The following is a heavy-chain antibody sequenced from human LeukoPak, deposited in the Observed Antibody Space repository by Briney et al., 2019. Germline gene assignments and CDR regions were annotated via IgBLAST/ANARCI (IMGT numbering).Heavy chain of an antibody. CDR1: GYTFTSYG. D-gene: IGHD3-22*01. J-gene: IGHJ3*02. CDR2: ISAYNGNT. V-gene: IGHV1-18*01. CDR3: ARVRYDSSGYNDAFDI. Sequence: ASVKVSCKASGYTFTSYGISWVRQAPGQGLEWMGWISAYNGNTNYAQKLQGRVTMTTDTSTSTACMELRSLRSDDTAVYYCARVRYDSSGYNDAFDIWGQGTMVTVSS.